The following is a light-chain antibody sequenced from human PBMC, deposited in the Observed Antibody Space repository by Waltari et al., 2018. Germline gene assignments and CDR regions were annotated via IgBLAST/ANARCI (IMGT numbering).Light chain of an antibody. J-gene: IGLJ1*01. V-gene: IGLV3-10*01. CDR1: ELPRKY. CDR3: YSSDSTGLRV. CDR2: EDT. Sequence: SYELTQTPSVSVSPGQTARITCSGHELPRKYAYWFQQKSGQAPRLVIYEDTKRPSGIPGGFAGSSSGTGATLTITGAQVDDEADYYCYSSDSTGLRVFGGGTTVVVL.